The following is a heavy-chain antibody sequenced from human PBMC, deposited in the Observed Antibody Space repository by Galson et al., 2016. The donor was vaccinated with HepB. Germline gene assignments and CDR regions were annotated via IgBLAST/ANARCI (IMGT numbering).Heavy chain of an antibody. V-gene: IGHV3-15*01. J-gene: IGHJ6*02. CDR2: IKSKTDGGTT. CDR3: TTDVGMTTATNLREDYYGMDV. D-gene: IGHD4-17*01. CDR1: GFTFSNAW. Sequence: SLRLSCAASGFTFSNAWMSWVRQAPGKGLEWVGRIKSKTDGGTTDYAAPVKGRFTISRDDSKNTLYLQMNRLKTEDTAVYYCTTDVGMTTATNLREDYYGMDVWGQGTTVTVSS.